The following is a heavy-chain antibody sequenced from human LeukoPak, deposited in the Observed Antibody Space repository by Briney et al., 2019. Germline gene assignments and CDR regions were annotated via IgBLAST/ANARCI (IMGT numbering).Heavy chain of an antibody. V-gene: IGHV1-18*01. J-gene: IGHJ6*03. CDR2: ISAYNGNT. CDR1: GYTFTIYG. CDR3: ARDGSYYPYYMDV. Sequence: ASVTVSCTASGYTFTIYGISWVRQAPGQGLAWMGWISAYNGNTNYAQKLQGRVTMTTDTSTSTAYMELRSLRSDDTAVYYCARDGSYYPYYMDVWGKGTTVTVSS. D-gene: IGHD1-26*01.